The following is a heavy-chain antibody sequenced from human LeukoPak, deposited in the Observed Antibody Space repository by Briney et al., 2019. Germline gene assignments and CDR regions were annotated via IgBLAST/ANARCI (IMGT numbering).Heavy chain of an antibody. CDR3: AKDRVTARSTHFDC. CDR1: GFIFSRYD. Sequence: GGSLRLSCAASGFIFSRYDMHWVRQAPGKGLEWVAYVRYDGSNKYYADSVKGRFTISRDDSRNTLYLQMNSLRAEDTAVYYCAKDRVTARSTHFDCWGHGTLVTASS. D-gene: IGHD3-10*01. J-gene: IGHJ4*01. V-gene: IGHV3-30*02. CDR2: VRYDGSNK.